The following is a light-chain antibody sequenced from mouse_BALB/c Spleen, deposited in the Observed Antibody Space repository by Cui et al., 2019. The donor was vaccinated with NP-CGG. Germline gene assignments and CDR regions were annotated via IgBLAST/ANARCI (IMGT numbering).Light chain of an antibody. CDR3: ALWYSNHWV. Sequence: LVTQESALTTPPGETVTLTCRSSTGTVTTNNYANWVQEKPDHLFTGLIGGTNNRAPGVPARFSGSLIGDKAALTITGAQTEDETIYFCALWYSNHWVFGGGTKLTVL. J-gene: IGLJ1*01. V-gene: IGLV1*01. CDR1: TGTVTTNNY. CDR2: GTN.